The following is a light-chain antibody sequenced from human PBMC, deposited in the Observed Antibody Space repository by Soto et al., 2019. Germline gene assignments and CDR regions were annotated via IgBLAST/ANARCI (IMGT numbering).Light chain of an antibody. CDR3: QHTRT. V-gene: IGKV1-5*01. J-gene: IGKJ1*01. CDR1: QNINNW. Sequence: DFQMTQSPSTLSASVGDRVTITCRASQNINNWVAWYQQKPGKAPKFLIYDASTLQRGVPSRFSGSGFGTEFSLTISSQQPDDFGSYYCQHTRTFGQGTKVEIK. CDR2: DAS.